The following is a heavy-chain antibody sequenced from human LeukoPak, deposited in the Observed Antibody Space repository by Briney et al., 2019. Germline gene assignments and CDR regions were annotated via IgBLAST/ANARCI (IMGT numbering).Heavy chain of an antibody. CDR1: GGSFSGYY. CDR3: ARLRNYYGSGSYYNMFSRYFDY. CDR2: INHSGST. V-gene: IGHV4-34*01. D-gene: IGHD3-10*01. J-gene: IGHJ4*02. Sequence: ASETLSLTCAVYGGSFSGYYWSWIRQPPGKGLEWIGEINHSGSTNYNPSLKSRVTISVDTSKNQFSLKLSSVTAADTAVYYCARLRNYYGSGSYYNMFSRYFDYWGQGTLVTVSS.